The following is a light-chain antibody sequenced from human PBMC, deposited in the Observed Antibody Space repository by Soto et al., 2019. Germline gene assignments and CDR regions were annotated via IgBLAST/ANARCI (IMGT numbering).Light chain of an antibody. CDR1: SSNIGAGSD. J-gene: IGLJ2*01. CDR3: QTYDSSLSGPV. CDR2: GDS. Sequence: QSVLTQPPSVSGAPGQRVTISCTGSSSNIGAGSDVHWYQHLPGTAPKVLIYGDSNRPSGVPDRFSGSKSGTSASLAITGLQAEDEADYYCQTYDSSLSGPVFGGGTKVTAL. V-gene: IGLV1-40*01.